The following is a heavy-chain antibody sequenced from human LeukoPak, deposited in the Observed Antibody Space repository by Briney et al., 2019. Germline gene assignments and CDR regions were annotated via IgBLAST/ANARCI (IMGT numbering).Heavy chain of an antibody. CDR2: INPNSGGT. Sequence: ASVKVSCKASGYTFTGHYMHWVRQAPGQGLEWMGWINPNSGGTNYAQKFQGRVTMTRDTSISTAYMELSRLRSDDTAVYYCARAIQYSSGWYGGVNWFDPWGQGTLVTVSS. V-gene: IGHV1-2*02. J-gene: IGHJ5*02. D-gene: IGHD6-19*01. CDR3: ARAIQYSSGWYGGVNWFDP. CDR1: GYTFTGHY.